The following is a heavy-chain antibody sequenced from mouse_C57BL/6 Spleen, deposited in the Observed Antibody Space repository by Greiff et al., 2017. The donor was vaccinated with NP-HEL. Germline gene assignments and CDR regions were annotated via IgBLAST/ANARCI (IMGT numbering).Heavy chain of an antibody. CDR1: GYTFTSYW. D-gene: IGHD1-1*01. CDR2: IDPNSGGT. CDR3: AREGTTVGATEYFDV. V-gene: IGHV1-72*01. J-gene: IGHJ1*03. Sequence: QVQLKQPGAELVKPGASVKLSCKASGYTFTSYWMHWVKQRPGRGLEWIGRIDPNSGGTKYNEKFKSKATLTVDKPSSTAYMQLSSLTSEDSAVYYCAREGTTVGATEYFDVWGTGTTVTVSS.